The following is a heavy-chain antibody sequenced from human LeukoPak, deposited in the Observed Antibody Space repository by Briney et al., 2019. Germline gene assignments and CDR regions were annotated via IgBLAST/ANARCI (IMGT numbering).Heavy chain of an antibody. CDR1: GFTFSSYG. CDR2: IWYDGGNK. J-gene: IGHJ6*02. CDR3: ARGWPYDFWSGYYPSPYYYYYGMDV. Sequence: GRSLRLSCAASGFTFSSYGMHWVRQAPGKGLEWVAVIWYDGGNKYYADSVKGRFTISRDNSKNTLYLQMNSLRAEDTAVYYCARGWPYDFWSGYYPSPYYYYYGMDVWGQGTTVTVSS. V-gene: IGHV3-33*01. D-gene: IGHD3-3*01.